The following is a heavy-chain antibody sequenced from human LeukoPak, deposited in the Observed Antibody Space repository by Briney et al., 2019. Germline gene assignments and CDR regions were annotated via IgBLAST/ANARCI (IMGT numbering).Heavy chain of an antibody. V-gene: IGHV3-30-3*01. D-gene: IGHD3-9*01. J-gene: IGHJ4*02. Sequence: GGSLRLSCTASAFTFDDFPMHWVRQAPGKGLDWVSRILKDGSNAFYADSVKGRFTISRDNSGNTLFLQMNSLRAEDTAIYYCARDFHYFFDYCGQGTLVTVSS. CDR2: ILKDGSNA. CDR1: AFTFDDFP. CDR3: ARDFHYFFDY.